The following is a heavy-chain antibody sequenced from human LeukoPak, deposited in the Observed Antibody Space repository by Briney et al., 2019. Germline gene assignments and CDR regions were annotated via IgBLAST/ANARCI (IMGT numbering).Heavy chain of an antibody. J-gene: IGHJ3*02. D-gene: IGHD3-10*01. CDR1: GGTFSSYA. CDR3: ARVEGGLLWFGEGTAFDI. V-gene: IGHV1-69*13. CDR2: IIPIFGTA. Sequence: SVKVSCKASGGTFSSYAISWVRQAPGRGLEWMGGIIPIFGTANYAQKFQGRVTITADESTSTAYMELSSLRSEDTAVYYCARVEGGLLWFGEGTAFDIWGQGTMVTVSS.